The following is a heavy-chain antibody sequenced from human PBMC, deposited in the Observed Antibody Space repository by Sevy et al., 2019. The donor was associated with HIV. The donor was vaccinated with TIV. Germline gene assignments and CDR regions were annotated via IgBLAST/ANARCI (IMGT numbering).Heavy chain of an antibody. Sequence: ASVKVSCKASGYTFTSYGISWVRQAPGQGLEWMGWISAYNGNTNYAQKLQGRVTMTTDTSTSTAYMELRSLRSDDTAVYYCARQLSNYGYYHYGMDVWGQGTTVTVSS. CDR3: ARQLSNYGYYHYGMDV. V-gene: IGHV1-18*01. CDR2: ISAYNGNT. J-gene: IGHJ6*02. CDR1: GYTFTSYG. D-gene: IGHD4-4*01.